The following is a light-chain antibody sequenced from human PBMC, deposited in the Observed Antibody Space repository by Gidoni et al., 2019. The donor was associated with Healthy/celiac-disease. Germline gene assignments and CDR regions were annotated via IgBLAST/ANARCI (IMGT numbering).Light chain of an antibody. V-gene: IGKV1-39*01. CDR2: AAS. CDR1: QSISSY. J-gene: IGKJ2*01. CDR3: QQSYSTPRT. Sequence: DIKMTQSPSSLSASVGDRVTITCRESQSISSYLNWYQQKPGKAPKLLIYAASSLQSGVPSSFSGSGSGTDFTLTISSLQPEDFATYYCQQSYSTPRTFGQGTKLEIK.